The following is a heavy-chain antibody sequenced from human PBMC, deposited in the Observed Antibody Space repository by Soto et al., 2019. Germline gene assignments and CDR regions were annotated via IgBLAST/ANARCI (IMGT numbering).Heavy chain of an antibody. V-gene: IGHV3-9*01. CDR3: AKDSVGGVGLFDF. Sequence: ESGGGLVQPGGSLRLSCAASGFTFDDYAMHWVRQAPGKGLEWVSGISWNSGSIGYADSVKGRFTISRDNAKNSLYLQMNSLRAEDTALYYCAKDSVGGVGLFDFWGQGTLVTVSS. J-gene: IGHJ4*02. D-gene: IGHD3-16*01. CDR1: GFTFDDYA. CDR2: ISWNSGSI.